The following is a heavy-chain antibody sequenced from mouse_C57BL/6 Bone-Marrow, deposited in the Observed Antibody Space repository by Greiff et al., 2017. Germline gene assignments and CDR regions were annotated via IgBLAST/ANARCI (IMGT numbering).Heavy chain of an antibody. CDR3: ARAGGYYEYDYAY. CDR2: INYDGSST. Sequence: DVMLVESEGGLVQPGSSMKLSCTASGFTFSDYYMAWVRQVPEKGLEWVANINYDGSSTYYLDSLKSRFIISRDNAKNILYLQMSSLKSEDTATYYCARAGGYYEYDYAYWGQGTLVTVSA. V-gene: IGHV5-16*01. CDR1: GFTFSDYY. D-gene: IGHD2-4*01. J-gene: IGHJ3*01.